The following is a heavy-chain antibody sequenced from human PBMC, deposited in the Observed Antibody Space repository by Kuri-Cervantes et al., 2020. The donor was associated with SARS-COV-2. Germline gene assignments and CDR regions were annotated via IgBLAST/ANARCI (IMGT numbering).Heavy chain of an antibody. V-gene: IGHV3-7*04. Sequence: GESLKISCAASGFTFSSYWMSWVRQAPGKGLEWVANIKQDGSEKYYVDSVKGRFTISRESGESSLYLHMNSLRGDDTAVYYCARVAGEGPIYYYYMDVWGKGTAVTVSS. CDR1: GFTFSSYW. J-gene: IGHJ6*03. CDR2: IKQDGSEK. D-gene: IGHD2-21*01. CDR3: ARVAGEGPIYYYYMDV.